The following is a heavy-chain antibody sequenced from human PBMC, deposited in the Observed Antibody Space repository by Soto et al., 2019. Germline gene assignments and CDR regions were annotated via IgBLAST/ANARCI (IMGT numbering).Heavy chain of an antibody. D-gene: IGHD3-9*01. CDR2: ISSSSSTI. CDR3: ARDTLGRPFERKALDY. CDR1: GFTFSSYS. V-gene: IGHV3-48*01. Sequence: EVQLVESGGGLVQPGGSLRLSCAASGFTFSSYSMNWGRQAPGKGLELVSYISSSSSTIYYADSVKGRFTISIDNAKNSLYMQMNSLRAEDTAVYYCARDTLGRPFERKALDYWGQGTLVTVSS. J-gene: IGHJ4*02.